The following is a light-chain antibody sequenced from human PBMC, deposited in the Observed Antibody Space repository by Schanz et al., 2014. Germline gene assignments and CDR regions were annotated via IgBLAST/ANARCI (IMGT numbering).Light chain of an antibody. CDR1: SSDVGGYNY. CDR2: DVR. J-gene: IGLJ3*02. Sequence: QSALTQPASVSGSPGQSITISCTGTSSDVGGYNYVSWHQQHPGKAPKLMIYDVRKRPSGVPDRFSGSKSGNTASLTVSGLQAEDEAEYYCSSNVGSNNFQFGGGTKLTVL. V-gene: IGLV2-8*01. CDR3: SSNVGSNNFQ.